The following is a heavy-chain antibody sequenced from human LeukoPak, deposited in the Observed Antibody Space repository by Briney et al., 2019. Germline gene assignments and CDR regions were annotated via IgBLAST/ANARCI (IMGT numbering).Heavy chain of an antibody. V-gene: IGHV3-30*18. Sequence: GGSLRLSCAASGFTFRSYGMHWVRQAPGKGLQWVAVISYDGSNKYYEDSVKGRFTISRDNSKNTLYLQMNSLRAEDTAVYYCAKDPRSCGGDCYRQADYRGQGTLVTVSS. CDR1: GFTFRSYG. CDR2: ISYDGSNK. D-gene: IGHD2-21*01. J-gene: IGHJ4*02. CDR3: AKDPRSCGGDCYRQADY.